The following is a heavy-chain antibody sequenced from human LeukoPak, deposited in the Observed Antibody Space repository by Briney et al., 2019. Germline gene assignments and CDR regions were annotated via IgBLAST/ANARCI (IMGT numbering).Heavy chain of an antibody. CDR1: GFSFSNYG. Sequence: GRSLRLSCAASGFSFSNYGMHWVRQAPGKGLEWVAVISYDGNNKYYADSVKRRFTISRDNSKNTLYLQMNSLRAEDMAVYYCAKDLTDGSYYAFDYWGQGTLVTVSS. D-gene: IGHD1-26*01. CDR3: AKDLTDGSYYAFDY. V-gene: IGHV3-30*18. CDR2: ISYDGNNK. J-gene: IGHJ4*02.